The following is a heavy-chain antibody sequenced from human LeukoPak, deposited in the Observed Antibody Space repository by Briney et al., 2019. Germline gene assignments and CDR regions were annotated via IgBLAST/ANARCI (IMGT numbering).Heavy chain of an antibody. CDR1: GFTFSSFA. V-gene: IGHV3-30*04. Sequence: LSGGSLRLSCAASGFTFSSFAMHWVRQAPGKGLEWVALISYDGSNTYFADSVKGRFTISLDYPKNMLYLQMNSLRAEDTAVYYCARDRTGQQLISRKEYYYMDVWGKGTTVTISS. CDR2: ISYDGSNT. CDR3: ARDRTGQQLISRKEYYYMDV. D-gene: IGHD4-11*01. J-gene: IGHJ6*03.